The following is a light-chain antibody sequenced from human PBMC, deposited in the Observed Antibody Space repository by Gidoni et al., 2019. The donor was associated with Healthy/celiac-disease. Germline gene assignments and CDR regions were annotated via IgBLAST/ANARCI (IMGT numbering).Light chain of an antibody. CDR2: DAS. CDR3: QQYDNLPLT. V-gene: IGKV1-33*01. CDR1: QDISNY. Sequence: EIQMTQSPSSLSASGGDRVTITCQASQDISNYLNWYQQKPGKAPKLLIYDASNLETGVPSRFSGSGSGTDFTFTISSLQPEDIATYYCQQYDNLPLTFXGXTKVEIK. J-gene: IGKJ4*01.